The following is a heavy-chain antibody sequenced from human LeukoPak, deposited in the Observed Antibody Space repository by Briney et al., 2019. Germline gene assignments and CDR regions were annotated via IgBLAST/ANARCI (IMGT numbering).Heavy chain of an antibody. D-gene: IGHD4-17*01. CDR3: ATYYGDYVPNYYYYDMDV. J-gene: IGHJ6*02. CDR2: IIPILGIA. V-gene: IGHV1-69*04. CDR1: GGTFSSYA. Sequence: GASVKVSCKASGGTFSSYAISWVRQAPGQGLEWMGRIIPILGIANYAQKFQGRVTITADKSTSTAYMELSSLRSEDTAVYYCATYYGDYVPNYYYYDMDVWGQGTTVTVSS.